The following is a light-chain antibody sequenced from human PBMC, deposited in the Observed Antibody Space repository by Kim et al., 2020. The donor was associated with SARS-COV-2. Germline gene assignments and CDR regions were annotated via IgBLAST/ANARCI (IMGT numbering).Light chain of an antibody. CDR3: SSYTSSGTFV. V-gene: IGLV2-14*04. CDR1: SSDVGGYNY. Sequence: GQSITISCTGTSSDVGGYNYVSWYQQHPGKAPKLMIYDVSKRPSGVSNRFSGSRPGNTASLTISGLQAEDEADYYCSSYTSSGTFVFGTGTKVTVL. CDR2: DVS. J-gene: IGLJ1*01.